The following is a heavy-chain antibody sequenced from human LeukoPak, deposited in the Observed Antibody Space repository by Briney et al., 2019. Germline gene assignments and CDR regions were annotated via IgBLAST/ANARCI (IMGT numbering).Heavy chain of an antibody. D-gene: IGHD6-13*01. V-gene: IGHV3-11*05. CDR3: ARDSTLQQLVGVTGYFDY. J-gene: IGHJ4*02. Sequence: GGCRRLSWAAAGFTFSDYYMSWIRQARGRWLEWDSYTSSSSSYTNYADSVKGRFTISRDNAKNSLYLQMNSLRAEDTAVYYCARDSTLQQLVGVTGYFDYWGQGTLVTVSS. CDR1: GFTFSDYY. CDR2: TSSSSSYT.